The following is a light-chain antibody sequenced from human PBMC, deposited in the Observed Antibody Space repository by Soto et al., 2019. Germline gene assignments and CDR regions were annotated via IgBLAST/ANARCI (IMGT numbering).Light chain of an antibody. CDR1: QGVSSA. J-gene: IGKJ4*01. CDR3: QQSNSFPLT. Sequence: AIQLTQSPSSLSASVGDRVTITCRASQGVSSALAWYQQKPGTPPKLLIYDASSLESGVPSRFSGSGSGTDFTLTIISLQPADFATYYCQQSNSFPLTFGGGTKVDIK. V-gene: IGKV1-13*02. CDR2: DAS.